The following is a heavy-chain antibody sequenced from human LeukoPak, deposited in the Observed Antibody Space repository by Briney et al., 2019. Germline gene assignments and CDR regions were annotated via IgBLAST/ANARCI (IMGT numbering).Heavy chain of an antibody. J-gene: IGHJ4*02. CDR3: AKSPVEMATMGDY. Sequence: GGSLRLSCAASGFTFSSYGMHWVRQAPGKGLEWVAVISYDGSNKYYADSVKGRFTISRDNSKNTLYLQMNSLRAEDTAVYYCAKSPVEMATMGDYWGQGTLVTVSS. CDR1: GFTFSSYG. V-gene: IGHV3-30*18. D-gene: IGHD5-24*01. CDR2: ISYDGSNK.